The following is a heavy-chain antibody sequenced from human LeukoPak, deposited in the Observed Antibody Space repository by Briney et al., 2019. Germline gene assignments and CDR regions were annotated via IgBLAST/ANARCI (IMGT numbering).Heavy chain of an antibody. Sequence: ASVKVSCKASGYTFTSYYMHWVRQAPGQGLEWMGLINPTGGSTGYAQKFQGRVTMTRDMSTSTDYMELSSLRSEDTAIYYCARDRAYYSESSGSNTFDYWGQGTLVTVSS. CDR1: GYTFTSYY. CDR2: INPTGGST. J-gene: IGHJ4*02. V-gene: IGHV1-46*01. D-gene: IGHD3-22*01. CDR3: ARDRAYYSESSGSNTFDY.